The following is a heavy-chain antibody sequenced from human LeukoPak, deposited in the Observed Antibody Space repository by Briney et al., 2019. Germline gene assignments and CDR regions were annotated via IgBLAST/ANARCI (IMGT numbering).Heavy chain of an antibody. CDR2: ISYDGSNK. Sequence: GGSLRLSCAASGFTFSSYAMHWVRQAPGKGLEWVAVISYDGSNKYYADSVKGRFTISRDNSKNTLYLQMNSLRAEDTAVYYCARGDIVVVVAARGLSCWFDPWGQGTLVTVSS. CDR3: ARGDIVVVVAARGLSCWFDP. V-gene: IGHV3-30-3*01. D-gene: IGHD2-15*01. J-gene: IGHJ5*02. CDR1: GFTFSSYA.